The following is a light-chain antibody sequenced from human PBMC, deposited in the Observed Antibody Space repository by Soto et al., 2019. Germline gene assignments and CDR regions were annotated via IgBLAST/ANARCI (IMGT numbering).Light chain of an antibody. CDR1: SSDVASYYF. CDR3: CSSADSSTPHV. V-gene: IGLV2-23*02. Sequence: QSVLTQPASVFGSPGQSITISCTGTSSDVASYYFVSWYQQHPGKAPKLMIYEFNKRPSGISSRFSGSTSGNTASLTISGLQAEDEADYYCCSSADSSTPHVFGTGTKVTVL. J-gene: IGLJ1*01. CDR2: EFN.